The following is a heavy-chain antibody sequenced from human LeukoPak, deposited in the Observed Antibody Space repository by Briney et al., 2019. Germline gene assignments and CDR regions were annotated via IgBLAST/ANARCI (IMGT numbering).Heavy chain of an antibody. V-gene: IGHV3-21*01. J-gene: IGHJ4*02. D-gene: IGHD3-22*01. CDR1: GFTVSSYS. CDR3: ARDGSTYYYDSSGPFDY. CDR2: ISSSSSYI. Sequence: PGGSLRLSCAASGFTVSSYSMNWVRQAPGKGLEWVSSISSSSSYIYYADSVKGRFTISRDNAKNSLYLQMNSLRAEDTAVYYCARDGSTYYYDSSGPFDYWGQGTLVTISS.